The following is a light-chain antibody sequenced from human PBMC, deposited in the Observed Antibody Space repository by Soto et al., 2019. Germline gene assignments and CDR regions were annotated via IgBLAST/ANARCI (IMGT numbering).Light chain of an antibody. CDR2: EGS. CDR3: CSYAGSSTFYV. V-gene: IGLV2-23*01. CDR1: SSDVGSYNL. Sequence: QSVLTQPASVSGSPGQSITISCTGTSSDVGSYNLVSWYQQHPGKAPKLIIYEGSKRPSGVSSRFSGSKSGNTASLTISGLQAEDEADYYCCSYAGSSTFYVFGTGTKVTVL. J-gene: IGLJ1*01.